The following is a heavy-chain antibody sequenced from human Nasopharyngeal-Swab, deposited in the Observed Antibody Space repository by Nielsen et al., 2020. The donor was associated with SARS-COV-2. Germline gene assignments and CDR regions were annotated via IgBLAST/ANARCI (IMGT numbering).Heavy chain of an antibody. V-gene: IGHV3-13*01. CDR1: GFTFSSYD. CDR3: ARGFWSGYFSYMDV. D-gene: IGHD3-3*01. Sequence: GGSLRLSCAASGFTFSSYDMHRVRQATGKGLEWVSAIGTAGDTYYPGSVKGRFTISRESAKNSSRENAKNSLYLQMNSLRAGDTAVYYCARGFWSGYFSYMDVWGKGTTVTVSS. CDR2: IGTAGDT. J-gene: IGHJ6*03.